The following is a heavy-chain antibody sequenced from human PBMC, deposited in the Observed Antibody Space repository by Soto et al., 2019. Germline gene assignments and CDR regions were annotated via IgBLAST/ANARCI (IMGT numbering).Heavy chain of an antibody. Sequence: QVQVVQSGTEVKKPGASVKVSCKASGYTFTDYYIHWVRQARGQGLEWMGWINPKSGGTNYAQKFQGRVTVTSDTSISTAYMELSSLRSEDTAVNYCARGGITIFGVVDYWGQGTLVTVSS. D-gene: IGHD3-3*01. CDR1: GYTFTDYY. CDR3: ARGGITIFGVVDY. V-gene: IGHV1-2*02. J-gene: IGHJ4*02. CDR2: INPKSGGT.